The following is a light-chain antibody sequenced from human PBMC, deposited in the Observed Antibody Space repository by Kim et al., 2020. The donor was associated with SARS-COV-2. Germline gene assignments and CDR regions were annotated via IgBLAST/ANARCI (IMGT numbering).Light chain of an antibody. V-gene: IGLV3-21*03. CDR3: QVWDGDSDHVV. Sequence: APGKTAKISCGGSNFQSKSGHWYQQKAGQAPVLVVSDDSDRRSGIPERFSGSYSGNTATLTISSVEAGDEADYYCQVWDGDSDHVVFGGGTQLTVL. CDR1: NFQSKS. J-gene: IGLJ2*01. CDR2: DDS.